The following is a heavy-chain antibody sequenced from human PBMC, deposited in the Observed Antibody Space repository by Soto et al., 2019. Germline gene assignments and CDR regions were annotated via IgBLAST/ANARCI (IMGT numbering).Heavy chain of an antibody. V-gene: IGHV3-21*01. CDR1: GFTFSSYS. J-gene: IGHJ4*02. CDR2: ISSSSSYI. Sequence: ELQLVESGGGLVKPGGSLRLSCAASGFTFSSYSMNWVRQAPGKGLQWVSSISSSSSYIYYADSVKGRFTISRDNAKNSLYLQMNSLRAEDTAVYYCARDGYDYIWGSYHLDYWGQGTLVTVSS. D-gene: IGHD3-16*02. CDR3: ARDGYDYIWGSYHLDY.